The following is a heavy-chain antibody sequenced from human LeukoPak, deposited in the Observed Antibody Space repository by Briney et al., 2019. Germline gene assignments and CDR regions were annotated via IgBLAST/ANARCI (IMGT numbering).Heavy chain of an antibody. D-gene: IGHD3-3*02. Sequence: PGRSLRLSCAASGFTFSSYGMHWVRQAPGKGLEWVAIISPDGNDKYYADSVKGRFTISRDNSKNTLYLQMNSLRAEDTAVYYCAKVSSFLEWLLSPWGQGTLVTVSS. CDR2: ISPDGNDK. J-gene: IGHJ5*02. CDR1: GFTFSSYG. CDR3: AKVSSFLEWLLSP. V-gene: IGHV3-30*18.